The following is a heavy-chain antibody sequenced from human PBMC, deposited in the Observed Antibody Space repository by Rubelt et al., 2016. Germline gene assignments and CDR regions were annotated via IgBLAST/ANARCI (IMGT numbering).Heavy chain of an antibody. Sequence: EVHLVESGGGLVQPGGSLRLSCAASGFTVNNKYMSWVLQAPGKGLVWVSDIHSGGSTNYDDSVKGRVTISRDNSKNTLYLQMNSLRVEDTAVYYCARSTSGWHSEWGQGTLVRVSS. CDR3: ARSTSGWHSE. V-gene: IGHV3-66*01. CDR2: IHSGGST. D-gene: IGHD6-19*01. CDR1: GFTVNNKY. J-gene: IGHJ4*02.